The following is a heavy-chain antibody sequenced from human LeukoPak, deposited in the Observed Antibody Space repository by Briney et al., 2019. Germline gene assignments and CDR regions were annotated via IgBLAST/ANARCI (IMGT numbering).Heavy chain of an antibody. D-gene: IGHD6-19*01. CDR3: ARSPTDSGWYYFDY. Sequence: GGSLRLSCAASGFTFSDYGMQWVRQAPGKGLEWVSYISSSGSTIYYADSVKGRFTISRDNAENSLYLQMNSLRAEDTAVYYCARSPTDSGWYYFDYWGQGTLVTVSS. J-gene: IGHJ4*02. V-gene: IGHV3-48*04. CDR1: GFTFSDYG. CDR2: ISSSGSTI.